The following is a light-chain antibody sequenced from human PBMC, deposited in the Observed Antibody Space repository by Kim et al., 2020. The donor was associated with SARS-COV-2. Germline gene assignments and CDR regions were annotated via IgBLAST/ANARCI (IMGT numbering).Light chain of an antibody. CDR3: AVWDDSLKQGV. CDR1: SSNIGSNN. Sequence: ELTQPTSASGTPGQRVTISCSGSSSNIGSNNVVWYQQLPGAAPNLLIYSNNQRPSAIPDRFSGSRSGTSASLAISGLQSGDEADYYCAVWDDSLKQGVFGGGTQLTVL. V-gene: IGLV1-44*01. CDR2: SNN. J-gene: IGLJ3*02.